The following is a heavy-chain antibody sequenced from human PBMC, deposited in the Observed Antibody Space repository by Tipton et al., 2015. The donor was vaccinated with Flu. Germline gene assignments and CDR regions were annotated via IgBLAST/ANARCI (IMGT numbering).Heavy chain of an antibody. CDR3: AKRGIPASLFYFDY. Sequence: SLRLSCSASGFTFSTYAMQWVRQAPGKGLEYVSAVSSNGGSTYYADSVKGRFTISRDNSKNTVYLQMNSLRAEDTAVYYCAKRGIPASLFYFDYWGQGTLVTVSP. CDR2: VSSNGGST. CDR1: GFTFSTYA. D-gene: IGHD7-27*01. J-gene: IGHJ4*02. V-gene: IGHV3-64*04.